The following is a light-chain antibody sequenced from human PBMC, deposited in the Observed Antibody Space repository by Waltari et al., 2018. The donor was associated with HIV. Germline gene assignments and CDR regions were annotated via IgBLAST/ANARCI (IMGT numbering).Light chain of an antibody. CDR1: SSNIGINT. CDR3: AAWDDRLNGWV. J-gene: IGLJ3*02. CDR2: SSN. Sequence: QSVLTQPPSASGTPGQRVTISCSGSSSNIGINTVNWYQHLPGTAPKLLIYSSNQRPSGVPERFSGSKSGTSASLAISGLQSEDEADYYCAAWDDRLNGWVFGGGTKLTVL. V-gene: IGLV1-44*01.